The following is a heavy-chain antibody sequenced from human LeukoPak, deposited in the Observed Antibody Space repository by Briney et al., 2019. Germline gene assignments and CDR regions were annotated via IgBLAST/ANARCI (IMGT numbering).Heavy chain of an antibody. D-gene: IGHD3-9*01. CDR3: ARVHDTTGYYHYFDS. CDR2: ISYHGSNE. V-gene: IGHV3-30*03. Sequence: GGSLRLSCEASGFTFSTYPMHWVRQAPDKGLEWVAMISYHGSNEYYADSVKGRFTISRDNSKNTLYLQMNNPRVEDPAIYYCARVHDTTGYYHYFDSWGQGTLVTVSS. CDR1: GFTFSTYP. J-gene: IGHJ4*02.